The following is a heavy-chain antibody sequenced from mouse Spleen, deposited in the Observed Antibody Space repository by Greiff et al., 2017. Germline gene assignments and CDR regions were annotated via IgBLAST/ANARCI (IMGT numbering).Heavy chain of an antibody. CDR2: ISSGSSTL. CDR1: GFTFSDYG. V-gene: IGHV5-17*01. Sequence: EVMLVESGGGLVKPGGSLKLSCAASGFTFSDYGMHWVRQAPEKGLEWVAYISSGSSTLYYADTVKGRFTISRDNAKNTLFLQMTSLRSEDTAMYYCARITTVVPSYAMDYWGQGTSVTVSS. J-gene: IGHJ4*01. D-gene: IGHD1-1*01. CDR3: ARITTVVPSYAMDY.